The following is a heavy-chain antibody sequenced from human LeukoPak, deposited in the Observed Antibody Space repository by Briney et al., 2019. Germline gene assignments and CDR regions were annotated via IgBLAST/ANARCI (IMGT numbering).Heavy chain of an antibody. J-gene: IGHJ4*02. CDR2: IWYDGSNK. CDR1: GFTFSSYG. CDR3: ASLYCSSTSCPVDY. D-gene: IGHD2-2*01. V-gene: IGHV3-33*01. Sequence: GGSLRLSCAASGFTFSSYGMHWVRQAPGKGLEWVAVIWYDGSNKYYADSVKGRFTISRDNSKNTLYLQMNSLRAEDTAVYYCASLYCSSTSCPVDYWGQGTLVTVSS.